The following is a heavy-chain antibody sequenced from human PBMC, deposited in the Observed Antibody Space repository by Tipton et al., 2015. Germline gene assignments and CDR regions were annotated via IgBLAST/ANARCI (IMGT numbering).Heavy chain of an antibody. D-gene: IGHD4-17*01. CDR3: ARLRDYGDYDAFDL. CDR2: MYYSGNT. CDR1: GGSISSGTYY. J-gene: IGHJ3*01. Sequence: TLSLTCSVSGGSISSGTYYWTWIRQHPGKGLEWIGYMYYSGNTYYNPSLKSRVTISVDTSENQFSLKLSSVTAADTAVYFCARLRDYGDYDAFDLWGQGTKVTVS. V-gene: IGHV4-31*03.